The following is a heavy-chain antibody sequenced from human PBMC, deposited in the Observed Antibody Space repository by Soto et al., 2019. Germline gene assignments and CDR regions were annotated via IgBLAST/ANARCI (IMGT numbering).Heavy chain of an antibody. V-gene: IGHV4-31*03. J-gene: IGHJ3*02. CDR3: AREGSGDAFDI. CDR1: GGSISSGGYY. Sequence: TSETLSLTCTVSGGSISSGGYYWSWIRQHPGKGLEWIGYIYYSGSTYYNPSLKSRVTISVDTSKNQFSLKLSSVTAADTAVYYCAREGSGDAFDIWGQGTMVTVSS. CDR2: IYYSGST. D-gene: IGHD2-15*01.